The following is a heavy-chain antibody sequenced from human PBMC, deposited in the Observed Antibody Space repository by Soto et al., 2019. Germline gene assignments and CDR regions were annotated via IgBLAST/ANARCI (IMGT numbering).Heavy chain of an antibody. CDR2: INHSGSI. J-gene: IGHJ6*02. CDR3: ARVPTRHYYHYDGMDV. D-gene: IGHD2-2*01. Sequence: SETMPLTCAVYGGSFSGYYWSWIRQPPGKGLEWIGEINHSGSINYNVSLKSRVTISVDTSRNQFSLKLSSVTAADAALYYCARVPTRHYYHYDGMDVWGQGTTVTVSS. V-gene: IGHV4-34*01. CDR1: GGSFSGYY.